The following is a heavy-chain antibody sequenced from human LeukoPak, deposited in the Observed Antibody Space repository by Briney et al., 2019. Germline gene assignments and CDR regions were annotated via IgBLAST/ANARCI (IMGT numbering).Heavy chain of an antibody. CDR2: INHSGST. J-gene: IGHJ5*02. CDR3: ARHLPHYDILTGYYHGWFDP. Sequence: PSETLSLTCTVSGYSISSGYYWGWIRQPPGKGLEWIGEINHSGSTNYNPSLKSRVTISVDTSKNQFSLKLSSVTAADTAVYYCARHLPHYDILTGYYHGWFDPWGQGTLVTVSS. V-gene: IGHV4-38-2*02. D-gene: IGHD3-9*01. CDR1: GYSISSGYY.